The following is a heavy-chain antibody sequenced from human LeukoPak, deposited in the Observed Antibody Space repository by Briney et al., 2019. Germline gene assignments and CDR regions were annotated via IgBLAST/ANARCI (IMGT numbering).Heavy chain of an antibody. J-gene: IGHJ4*02. Sequence: GASVKVSCKASGGTFSSYAISWVRQTPGQGLEWMGGIIPIFGTANYAQKFKGRVAITADKSTSTAYMELSSLRSEDTAVYYCARDCSGGSCYQRRGFDYWGQGTLVTVSS. D-gene: IGHD2-15*01. CDR3: ARDCSGGSCYQRRGFDY. CDR2: IIPIFGTA. CDR1: GGTFSSYA. V-gene: IGHV1-69*06.